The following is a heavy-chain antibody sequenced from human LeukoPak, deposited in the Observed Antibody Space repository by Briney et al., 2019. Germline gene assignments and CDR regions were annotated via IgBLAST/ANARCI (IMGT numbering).Heavy chain of an antibody. D-gene: IGHD3-3*01. J-gene: IGHJ6*02. Sequence: PGGSLRLSCVLSAFTLDAYAMHWVRQVRGQSLEWVSLINADGSKTYYADSVKGRFTISRDNYKNSLYLQMTSLRPEDSALYYCATWAFYHDLDIWGRGTTVTVSS. CDR3: ATWAFYHDLDI. V-gene: IGHV3-43*02. CDR2: INADGSKT. CDR1: AFTLDAYA.